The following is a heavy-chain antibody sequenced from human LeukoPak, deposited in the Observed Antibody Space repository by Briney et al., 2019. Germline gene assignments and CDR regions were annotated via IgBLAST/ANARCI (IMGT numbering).Heavy chain of an antibody. J-gene: IGHJ4*02. D-gene: IGHD6-25*01. CDR2: ISYSGTT. V-gene: IGHV4-39*01. CDR1: GGSISSSGYY. CDR3: ASRGAATSPGHY. Sequence: PSETPSLTCTVSGGSISSSGYYWNWIRQPPGKGLEWIGSISYSGTTYYNPSLKSRVTISVDTSKNQFSLKLNSVTAADTAVYYCASRGAATSPGHYWGQGTLVTVSS.